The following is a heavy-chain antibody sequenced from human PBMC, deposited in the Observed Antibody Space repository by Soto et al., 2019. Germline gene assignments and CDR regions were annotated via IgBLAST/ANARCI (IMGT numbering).Heavy chain of an antibody. J-gene: IGHJ5*02. CDR1: GFTFSDAW. V-gene: IGHV3-15*01. D-gene: IGHD2-15*01. Sequence: GGSLRLSCAASGFTFSDAWMSWVRQAPGKGLDWVGRIKSKSDGGTTEYAAPVRGRFTISRDDSKSTLYLQMNSLKTEDTAVYYCTTDLWRIAVVVGSTGYFNPWGQGTPVTVSS. CDR3: TTDLWRIAVVVGSTGYFNP. CDR2: IKSKSDGGTT.